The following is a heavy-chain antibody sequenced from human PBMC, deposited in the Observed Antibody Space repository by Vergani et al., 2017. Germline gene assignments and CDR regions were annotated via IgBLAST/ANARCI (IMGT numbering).Heavy chain of an antibody. J-gene: IGHJ6*02. CDR3: ARRTAMDYYYGMDV. Sequence: QLQLQESGPGLVKPSETLSLTCTVSGGSISSSSYYWGWIRQPPGKGLEWIGSIYYSGSTSYNPSLKSRVTISVDTSKNQFSLKLSSVTAADTAVYYCARRTAMDYYYGMDVWGQGTTVTVSS. V-gene: IGHV4-39*07. D-gene: IGHD5-18*01. CDR2: IYYSGST. CDR1: GGSISSSSYY.